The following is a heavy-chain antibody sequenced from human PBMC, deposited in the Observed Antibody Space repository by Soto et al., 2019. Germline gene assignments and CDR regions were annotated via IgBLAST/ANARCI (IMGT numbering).Heavy chain of an antibody. J-gene: IGHJ5*02. D-gene: IGHD3-22*01. CDR1: GGSISSSSYY. V-gene: IGHV4-39*01. CDR3: AGGGSGYYRKPNWFDP. Sequence: SETLSLTCTVSGGSISSSSYYWGWIRQPPGKGLEWIGSIYYSGSTYYNPSLKSRVTISVDTSKNQFSLKLSSVTAADTAVYYCAGGGSGYYRKPNWFDPWGQGTLVTVSS. CDR2: IYYSGST.